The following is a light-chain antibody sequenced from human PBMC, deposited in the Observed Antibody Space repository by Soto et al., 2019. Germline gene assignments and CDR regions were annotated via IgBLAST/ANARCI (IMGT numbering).Light chain of an antibody. CDR2: WAS. CDR3: HQFYTTPPT. V-gene: IGKV4-1*01. J-gene: IGKJ1*01. Sequence: LAVSLGERATINCKSSQSVLYSSNNKNYLAWYQQKPGQPPKLLISWASTRESGVPERFSGSGSGTDFTLTISSLQAEDVALYYCHQFYTTPPTFGQGTKVDNK. CDR1: QSVLYSSNNKNY.